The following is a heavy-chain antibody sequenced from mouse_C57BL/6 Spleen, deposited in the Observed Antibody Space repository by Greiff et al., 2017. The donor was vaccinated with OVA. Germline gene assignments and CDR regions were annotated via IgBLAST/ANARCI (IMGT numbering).Heavy chain of an antibody. J-gene: IGHJ1*03. CDR2: IYPGDGDT. CDR3: ARRTVRYFDV. CDR1: GYAFSSYW. V-gene: IGHV1-80*01. D-gene: IGHD1-1*01. Sequence: QVQLKESGAELVKPGASVKISCKASGYAFSSYWMNWVKQRPGKGLEWIGQIYPGDGDTNYNGKFKGKATLTADKSSSTAYMQLSSLTSEDSAVYFCARRTVRYFDVWGTGTTVTVSS.